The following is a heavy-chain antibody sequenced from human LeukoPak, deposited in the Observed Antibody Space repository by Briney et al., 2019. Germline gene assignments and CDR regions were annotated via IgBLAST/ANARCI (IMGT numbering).Heavy chain of an antibody. CDR1: GFTFSTYS. J-gene: IGHJ4*02. CDR2: ISSNSRYI. CDR3: ARVAEAAAFDS. Sequence: GRSLRLSCAASGFTFSTYSMNWVRQAPGKGLEWVSSISSNSRYIYNADSMRGRFTISRDNAKNSLYLQMNSLKPEDTAVYYCARVAEAAAFDSWGQGTLVTVSS. V-gene: IGHV3-21*06. D-gene: IGHD6-13*01.